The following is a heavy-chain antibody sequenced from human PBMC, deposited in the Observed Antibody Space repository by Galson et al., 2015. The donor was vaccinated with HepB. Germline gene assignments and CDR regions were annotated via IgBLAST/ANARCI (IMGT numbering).Heavy chain of an antibody. V-gene: IGHV3-9*01. Sequence: SLRLSCAASGFTFDDYAMHWVRQAPGKGLEWVSGISWNSGSIGYADSVKGRFTISRDNSKNTLSLQMNSLRADDTAVYYCAKVAAATGTVYYYGMDVWGQGTTVTVSS. J-gene: IGHJ6*02. CDR3: AKVAAATGTVYYYGMDV. D-gene: IGHD6-13*01. CDR2: ISWNSGSI. CDR1: GFTFDDYA.